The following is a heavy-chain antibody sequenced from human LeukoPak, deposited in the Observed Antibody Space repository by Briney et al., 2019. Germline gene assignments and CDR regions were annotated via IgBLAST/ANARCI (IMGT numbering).Heavy chain of an antibody. CDR2: ISGSGGST. V-gene: IGHV3-23*01. D-gene: IGHD2-2*01. Sequence: GSLRLSCAASGFTFSSYAMGWVRQAPGKGLEWVSAISGSGGSTYYADSVKGRFTISRDNSKNTLYLQMNSLRAEDTAVYYCAKDDCSSTSCYYSASFDYWGQGTLVAVSS. CDR1: GFTFSSYA. J-gene: IGHJ4*02. CDR3: AKDDCSSTSCYYSASFDY.